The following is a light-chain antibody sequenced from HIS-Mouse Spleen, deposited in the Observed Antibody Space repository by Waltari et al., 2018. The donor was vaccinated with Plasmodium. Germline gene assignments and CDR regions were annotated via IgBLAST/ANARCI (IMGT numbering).Light chain of an antibody. CDR2: DNN. Sequence: QSVLTQPPSVSAAPGQKVTISCSGSSSNIGNNYVSWYQQLPGTAPKLPIYDNNKRPSGSPDRFPGSKSGTSATLGITGLQTGDEADYYCGTWDSSLSAGVVFGGGTKLTVL. J-gene: IGLJ2*01. CDR3: GTWDSSLSAGVV. CDR1: SSNIGNNY. V-gene: IGLV1-51*01.